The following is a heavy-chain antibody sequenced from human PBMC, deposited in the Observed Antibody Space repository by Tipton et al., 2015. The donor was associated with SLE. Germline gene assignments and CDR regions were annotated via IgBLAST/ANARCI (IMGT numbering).Heavy chain of an antibody. Sequence: LRLSCTVSGGSISSGGYYWSWIRQHPGKGLEWIGYIYYSGSTYYNPSLKSRVTISVDTSKNQFSLKLSSVTAADTAVYYCARPTGGTVTDWYFDLWGRGTLVTVSS. CDR3: ARPTGGTVTDWYFDL. D-gene: IGHD4-17*01. CDR2: IYYSGST. CDR1: GGSISSGGYY. V-gene: IGHV4-31*02. J-gene: IGHJ2*01.